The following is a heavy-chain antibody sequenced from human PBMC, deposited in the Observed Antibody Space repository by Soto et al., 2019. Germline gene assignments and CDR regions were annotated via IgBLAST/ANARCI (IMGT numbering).Heavy chain of an antibody. V-gene: IGHV3-21*01. CDR2: ISSSGYI. Sequence: GGSLRLSCAASGFNFNSYTIKWVRQDPGKRLEWLSSISSSGYIFSTDSVRGRFTISRDNAKNSVYLQINSLRAEDTAVYFCARDCSGGSCYPGMDVWGQGTTVTVSS. D-gene: IGHD2-15*01. CDR1: GFNFNSYT. J-gene: IGHJ6*02. CDR3: ARDCSGGSCYPGMDV.